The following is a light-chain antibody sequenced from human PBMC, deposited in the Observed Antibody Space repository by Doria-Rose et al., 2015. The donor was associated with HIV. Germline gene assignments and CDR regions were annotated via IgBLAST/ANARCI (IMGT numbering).Light chain of an antibody. CDR1: QSISNW. V-gene: IGKV1-5*03. J-gene: IGKJ1*01. CDR2: KAS. Sequence: IRMTQSPSTLSASVGDRVTITWRASQSISNWLDWYQQKPGQDPKLLIYKASTLQSGVPSRFRGSGSGTEFTLTINSLQPDDFATYYCQHFDKYFSWTFGHGTKVDIK. CDR3: QHFDKYFSWT.